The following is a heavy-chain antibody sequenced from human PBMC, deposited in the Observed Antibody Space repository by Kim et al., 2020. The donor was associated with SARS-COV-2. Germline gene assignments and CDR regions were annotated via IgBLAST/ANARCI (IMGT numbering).Heavy chain of an antibody. CDR3: ASILPGYSYDDY. V-gene: IGHV4-39*01. Sequence: SETLSLTCTVSGGSISSSSYYWGWIRQPPGKGLEWIGSIYYSGSTYYNPSLKSRVTISVDTSKNQFSLKLSSVTAADTAVYYCASILPGYSYDDYWGQGTLVTVSS. D-gene: IGHD5-18*01. CDR2: IYYSGST. J-gene: IGHJ4*02. CDR1: GGSISSSSYY.